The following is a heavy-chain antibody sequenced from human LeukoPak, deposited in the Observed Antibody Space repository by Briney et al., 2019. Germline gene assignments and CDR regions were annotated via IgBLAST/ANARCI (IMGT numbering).Heavy chain of an antibody. J-gene: IGHJ3*02. D-gene: IGHD5-24*01. Sequence: PSETLSLTCTVSGGSTSSGGYYWSWIRQPPWKGLEWIGYIYYRGSTNYNPSLKSRVTISVDTSKNQFSLKLSSVTAADTAVYYCARDRRDGYNDAFDIWGQGTMVTVSS. CDR1: GGSTSSGGYY. CDR2: IYYRGST. V-gene: IGHV4-61*08. CDR3: ARDRRDGYNDAFDI.